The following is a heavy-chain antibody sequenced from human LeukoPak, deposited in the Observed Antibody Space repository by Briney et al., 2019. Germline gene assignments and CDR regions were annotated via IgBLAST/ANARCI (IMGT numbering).Heavy chain of an antibody. D-gene: IGHD6-13*01. Sequence: QPGGSLRLSCAASGFTFSSYWMSWVRQAPGKGLEWVANIKQDGSEKYYVDSVKGRFTISRDNAKNSLYLQMNGLRAEDTAVYYCARDSSSSWEDYTFDYWGQGTLVTVSS. V-gene: IGHV3-7*01. J-gene: IGHJ4*02. CDR1: GFTFSSYW. CDR3: ARDSSSSWEDYTFDY. CDR2: IKQDGSEK.